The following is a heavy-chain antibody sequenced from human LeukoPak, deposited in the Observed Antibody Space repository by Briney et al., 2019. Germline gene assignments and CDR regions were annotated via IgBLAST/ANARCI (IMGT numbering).Heavy chain of an antibody. CDR2: IKSSTDGGTT. D-gene: IGHD3-10*01. J-gene: IGHJ5*02. Sequence: GRSLRLSCASSGFTFHDAWMAWARQPPGKGLEWVGRIKSSTDGGTTFYATPVKDRFTISRDDSKNTLYLQMNSLKTEDTAFYYCATDKPSYASGRNLWGQGTLVTVSS. CDR3: ATDKPSYASGRNL. V-gene: IGHV3-15*01. CDR1: GFTFHDAW.